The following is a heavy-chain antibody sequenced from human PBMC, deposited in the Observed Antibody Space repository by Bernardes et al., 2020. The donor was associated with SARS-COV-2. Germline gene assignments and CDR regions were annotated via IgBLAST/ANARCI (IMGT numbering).Heavy chain of an antibody. J-gene: IGHJ4*02. CDR3: ARRDTTVTTIDY. CDR1: GYRITCYW. D-gene: IGHD4-17*01. Sequence: GAFLKTSSKGSGYRITCYWIGWVRPIPGKGLEWMGIIYPGDSDTRYSPSFQGQVTISADKSISTAYLQWSSLKASDTAIYYCARRDTTVTTIDYWGQGTLVTVSS. CDR2: IYPGDSDT. V-gene: IGHV5-51*01.